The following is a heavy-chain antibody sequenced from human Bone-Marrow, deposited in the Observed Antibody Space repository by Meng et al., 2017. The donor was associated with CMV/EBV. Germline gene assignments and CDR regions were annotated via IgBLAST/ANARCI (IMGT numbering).Heavy chain of an antibody. J-gene: IGHJ2*01. D-gene: IGHD3-3*01. V-gene: IGHV4-61*08. CDR1: GGSVHSGDSY. CDR3: GIWRNSYFDV. CDR2: IYYSGST. Sequence: SETLSLTCTVSGGSVHSGDSYWSWIRQPPGKGLEWIGYIYYSGSTSYNPSLKSRVTISVDTSKNQSSLKLRSVTAEDTAVYYCGIWRNSYFDVWGRGTVVTVSS.